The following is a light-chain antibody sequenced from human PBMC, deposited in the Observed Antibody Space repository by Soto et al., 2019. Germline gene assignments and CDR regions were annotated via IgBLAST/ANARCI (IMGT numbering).Light chain of an antibody. Sequence: GDRVTITCRASQSISSWLAWYQQKPGKAPKRLIYAASSLQSGVPSRFSGSGSGTEFTLTISSLQPEDFATYYCLQNNSYPVTFGQGTKVDIK. CDR2: AAS. V-gene: IGKV1-5*01. CDR1: QSISSW. J-gene: IGKJ1*01. CDR3: LQNNSYPVT.